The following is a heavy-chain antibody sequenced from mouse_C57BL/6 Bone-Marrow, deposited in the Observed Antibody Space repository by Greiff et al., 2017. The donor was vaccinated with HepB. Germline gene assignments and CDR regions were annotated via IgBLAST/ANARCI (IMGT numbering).Heavy chain of an antibody. CDR3: AAMVTNY. D-gene: IGHD2-2*01. J-gene: IGHJ2*01. CDR2: IYPGDGDT. V-gene: IGHV1-82*01. CDR1: GYAFSSSW. Sequence: QVQLQQSGPELVKPGASVKISCKASGYAFSSSWMNWVKQGPGKGLEWIGRIYPGDGDTNYNGKFKGKATLTADKSSSTAYMQLSSLTSEDSAVYFCAAMVTNYWGQGTTLTVSS.